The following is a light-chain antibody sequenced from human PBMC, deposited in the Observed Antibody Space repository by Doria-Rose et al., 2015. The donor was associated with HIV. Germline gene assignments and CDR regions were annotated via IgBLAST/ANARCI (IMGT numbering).Light chain of an antibody. Sequence: IRMTQSPSSLSASTGDRVTITCRASQDISNYLAWYQQKPGKAPKLLIYAASTLQSGVPSRFNGSGSGTDFTLTISYLQSEDFATYYCQQYYSYPPTFGQGTKVEVK. CDR1: QDISNY. CDR2: AAS. V-gene: IGKV1-8*01. J-gene: IGKJ1*01. CDR3: QQYYSYPPT.